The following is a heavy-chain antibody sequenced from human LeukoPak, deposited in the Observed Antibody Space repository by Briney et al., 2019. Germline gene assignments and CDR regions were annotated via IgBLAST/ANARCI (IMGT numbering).Heavy chain of an antibody. Sequence: GESLKISCKTSGYRFSTYWIGWVRQMPGKGLEWMGIVYPEDSDTKYNPSFEGQVTISADTSINTAYLQWTSLQATDSAMYYCARHNIGRLDNWGQGTLVTVSS. CDR2: VYPEDSDT. CDR3: ARHNIGRLDN. J-gene: IGHJ4*02. CDR1: GYRFSTYW. D-gene: IGHD3-16*01. V-gene: IGHV5-51*01.